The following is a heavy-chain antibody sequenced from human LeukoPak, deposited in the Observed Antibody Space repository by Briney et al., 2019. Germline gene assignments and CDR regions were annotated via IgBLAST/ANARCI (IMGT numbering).Heavy chain of an antibody. CDR2: INPSGGST. Sequence: ASVKVSCKASGYTFTSYYMHWVRQAPGQGLEWMGIINPSGGSTSYAQKFQGRVTMTRDTSTSTVYMELSSLRSEDTAVYYCARDRLARPPYYDILTGYYNPYDWFDPWGQGTLVTVSS. D-gene: IGHD3-9*01. CDR1: GYTFTSYY. J-gene: IGHJ5*02. V-gene: IGHV1-46*01. CDR3: ARDRLARPPYYDILTGYYNPYDWFDP.